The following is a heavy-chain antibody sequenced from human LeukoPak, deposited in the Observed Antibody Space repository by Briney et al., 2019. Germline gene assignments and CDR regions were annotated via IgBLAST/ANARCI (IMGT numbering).Heavy chain of an antibody. CDR3: ARHSSSYDLWDFDY. V-gene: IGHV3-7*01. J-gene: IGHJ4*02. CDR1: GFTFSSYW. Sequence: GGSLRLSCAASGFTFSSYWMSWVRQAPGKGLEWVANIKQDGSEKYYVDSVKGRFTISRDNAKNSLYLQMNSLRAEDTAVYYCARHSSSYDLWDFDYWGQGTLVTVSS. CDR2: IKQDGSEK. D-gene: IGHD6-6*01.